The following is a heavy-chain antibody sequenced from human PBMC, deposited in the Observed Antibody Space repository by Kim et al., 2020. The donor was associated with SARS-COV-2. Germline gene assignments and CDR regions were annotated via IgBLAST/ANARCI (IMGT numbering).Heavy chain of an antibody. V-gene: IGHV4-59*01. D-gene: IGHD3-10*01. J-gene: IGHJ4*02. Sequence: YNPCFMSRVTISVDTSKNQFALNLTSVTAADTALYYCARYGSGSYPRFDSWGQGTLVTVSS. CDR3: ARYGSGSYPRFDS.